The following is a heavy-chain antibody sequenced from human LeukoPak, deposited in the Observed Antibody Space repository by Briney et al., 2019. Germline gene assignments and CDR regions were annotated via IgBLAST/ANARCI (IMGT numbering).Heavy chain of an antibody. Sequence: GGSLRLSCAASGFTFSSYSMDWVRQAPGKGLEWVSSISSSSSYIYYADSVKGRFTISRDNAKNSLYLQMNSLRDEDTAVYYCAKDQYSSGWPGMDVWGRGTTVTVSS. V-gene: IGHV3-21*01. J-gene: IGHJ6*02. CDR2: ISSSSSYI. D-gene: IGHD6-19*01. CDR1: GFTFSSYS. CDR3: AKDQYSSGWPGMDV.